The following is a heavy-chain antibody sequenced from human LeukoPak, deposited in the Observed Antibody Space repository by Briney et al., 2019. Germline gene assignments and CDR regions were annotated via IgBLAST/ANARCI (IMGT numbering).Heavy chain of an antibody. CDR2: IYYSGST. V-gene: IGHV4-31*03. CDR3: ARYGWELLEGFDY. D-gene: IGHD1-26*01. Sequence: SETLSLTCTVSGGSISSGGYYWSWIRQHPGKGLEWIGYIYYSGSTYYNPSLKSRVTISVDTSKNQFSLKLSSVTAADTAVYYCARYGWELLEGFDYWGQGTLVTVSS. J-gene: IGHJ4*02. CDR1: GGSISSGGYY.